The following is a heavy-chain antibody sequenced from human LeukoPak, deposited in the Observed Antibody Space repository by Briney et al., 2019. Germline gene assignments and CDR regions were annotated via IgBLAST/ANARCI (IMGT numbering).Heavy chain of an antibody. J-gene: IGHJ3*02. D-gene: IGHD6-13*01. CDR2: IYTSGST. CDR1: GGSISSYY. Sequence: SETLSLTCTVSGGSISSYYWSWIRQPAGKGLEWIGRIYTSGSTNYNPSFKSRVTMSVDTSKNQFSLKLSSVTAADTAVYYCARDRMGSSWLLADAFDIWGQGTMVTVSS. CDR3: ARDRMGSSWLLADAFDI. V-gene: IGHV4-4*07.